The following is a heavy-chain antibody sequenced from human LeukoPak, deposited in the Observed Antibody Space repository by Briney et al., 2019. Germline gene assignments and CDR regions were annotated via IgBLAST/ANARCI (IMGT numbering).Heavy chain of an antibody. CDR2: INTNTGNP. D-gene: IGHD6-19*01. J-gene: IGHJ6*02. CDR1: GNTFTIHP. CDR3: ARDRPREQWLVRYYYYGMDV. Sequence: ASVTVSCRASGNTFTIHPMNWVRQAPGQGLEWMGWINTNTGNPTYAQGFTGRFVFSLDTSVSTAYLQISSLKAEDTAVYYCARDRPREQWLVRYYYYGMDVWGQGTTVTVSS. V-gene: IGHV7-4-1*02.